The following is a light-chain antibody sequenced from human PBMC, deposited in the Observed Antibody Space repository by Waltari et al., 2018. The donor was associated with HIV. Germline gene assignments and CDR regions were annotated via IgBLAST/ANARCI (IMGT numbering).Light chain of an antibody. CDR3: QQYNNWPLS. CDR2: GAS. CDR1: QSFSSD. J-gene: IGKJ2*01. Sequence: EIVMTQSPVTLSVSPGERATLSCRASQSFSSDLAWYQHKPGQAPRLLIYGASTRAAGIPARFSGSGSGTEFTLTISSLQSEDFAVYYCQQYNNWPLSFGQGTKLEIK. V-gene: IGKV3-15*01.